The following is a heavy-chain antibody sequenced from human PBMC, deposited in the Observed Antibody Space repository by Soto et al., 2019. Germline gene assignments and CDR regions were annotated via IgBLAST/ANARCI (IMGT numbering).Heavy chain of an antibody. CDR2: IKSKTDGGTT. CDR3: TTTPHIVVVTATFDY. V-gene: IGHV3-15*01. Sequence: EVQLVESGGGLVKPGGSLRLSCAASGFTFSNAWMSWVRQAPGKGLEWVGSIKSKTDGGTTDYAAPVKGRFTISRDDSKNTVYLPMNSLKTADTAVYYCTTTPHIVVVTATFDYWGQGTLVTVSS. D-gene: IGHD2-21*02. J-gene: IGHJ4*02. CDR1: GFTFSNAW.